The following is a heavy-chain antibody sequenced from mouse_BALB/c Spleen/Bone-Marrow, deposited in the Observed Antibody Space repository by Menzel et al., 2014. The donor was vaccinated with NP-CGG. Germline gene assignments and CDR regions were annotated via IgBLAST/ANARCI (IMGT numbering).Heavy chain of an antibody. V-gene: IGHV2-2*02. Sequence: VHLVESGPGLVQPSLSLSITCTVSGFSLTSYGVHWVRQSPGKGLEWLGVIWSGGSTDYNAAFISRLSISKDNSKSQVFFKMNSLQANDTAIYYCTRYGSILDYWGQGTTLTVSS. CDR1: GFSLTSYG. D-gene: IGHD1-1*01. CDR2: IWSGGST. J-gene: IGHJ2*01. CDR3: TRYGSILDY.